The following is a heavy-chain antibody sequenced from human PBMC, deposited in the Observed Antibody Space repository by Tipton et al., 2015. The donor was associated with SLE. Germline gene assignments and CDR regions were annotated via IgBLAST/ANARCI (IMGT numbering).Heavy chain of an antibody. CDR3: ARGKISWAVFVVKNYFDS. J-gene: IGHJ4*02. CDR1: GGSISSGSYY. D-gene: IGHD2-21*01. V-gene: IGHV4-61*09. CDR2: INHTGST. Sequence: TLSLTCTVSGGSISSGSYYWSWIRQPAGKGLEWIGEINHTGSTNYNPSLKSRVTISVDTSRNQFSLRLTSVTAADTAVYYCARGKISWAVFVVKNYFDSWGQGTLVTVSS.